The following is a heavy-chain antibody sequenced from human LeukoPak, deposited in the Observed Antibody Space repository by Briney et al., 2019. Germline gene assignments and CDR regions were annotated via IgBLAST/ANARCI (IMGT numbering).Heavy chain of an antibody. Sequence: PSETLSLICEVSGGSITTGGYSWSWIRQPPGKGLEWLGDFYHSGNTYYNPSLESRVTMSVDASKNQLSLKMTSVTAADTAVYYCARVPYNFAPGGSDGWFDPWGQGSLVIVSS. CDR3: ARVPYNFAPGGSDGWFDP. CDR1: GGSITTGGYS. J-gene: IGHJ5*02. V-gene: IGHV4-30-2*01. CDR2: FYHSGNT. D-gene: IGHD3/OR15-3a*01.